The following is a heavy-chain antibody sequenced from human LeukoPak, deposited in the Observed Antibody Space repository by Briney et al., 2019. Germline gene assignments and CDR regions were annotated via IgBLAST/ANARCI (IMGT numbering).Heavy chain of an antibody. J-gene: IGHJ6*03. Sequence: SQTLSLTCAISGDSVSSNSAIWSWIRQSPSRGLEWLGRTYYRSKWYDDYAVSVKSRITINPDTSKNQFSLQLNSVTPEDTAVYYCARTKYYDFWSGYYYYMDVWGKGTTVTVSS. D-gene: IGHD3-3*01. V-gene: IGHV6-1*01. CDR3: ARTKYYDFWSGYYYYMDV. CDR1: GDSVSSNSAI. CDR2: TYYRSKWYD.